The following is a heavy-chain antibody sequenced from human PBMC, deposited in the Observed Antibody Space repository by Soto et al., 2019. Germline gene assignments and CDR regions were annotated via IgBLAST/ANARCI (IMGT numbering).Heavy chain of an antibody. CDR3: ARGHGVDY. D-gene: IGHD4-17*01. CDR1: GFTFSTYE. J-gene: IGHJ4*02. Sequence: GGSLRLSCAASGFTFSTYEFTWVRQAPGKGLECVSYISSSGSTINYADSVKGRFTISRDNAKNSLYLQMNSLRAEDTAVYYCARGHGVDYWGQGTLVTVSS. CDR2: ISSSGSTI. V-gene: IGHV3-48*03.